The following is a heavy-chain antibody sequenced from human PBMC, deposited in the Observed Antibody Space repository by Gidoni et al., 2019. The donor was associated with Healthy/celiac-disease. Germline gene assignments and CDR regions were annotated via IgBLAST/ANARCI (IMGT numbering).Heavy chain of an antibody. D-gene: IGHD3-22*01. CDR1: GFTVSSNY. CDR3: ARLLRWDYYDSSDAFDI. CDR2: IYSGGST. Sequence: EVQLVESGGGLVQPGGSLRLSCAASGFTVSSNYMSWVRQAPGKGLEWVSVIYSGGSTYYADSVKGRFTISRDNSKNTLYLQMNSLRAEDTAVYYCARLLRWDYYDSSDAFDIWGQGTMVTVSS. V-gene: IGHV3-66*02. J-gene: IGHJ3*02.